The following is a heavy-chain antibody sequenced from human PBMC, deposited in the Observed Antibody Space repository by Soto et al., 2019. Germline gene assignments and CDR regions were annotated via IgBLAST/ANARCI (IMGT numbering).Heavy chain of an antibody. D-gene: IGHD2-15*01. Sequence: PSETLSLTCTVSGGSVSSSSHYWGWIRQPPGKGLEWIGTTYYTGSTSYNPSLKSRVTISVDTSKSQFSLKLSSVTAADTAVYYCARLDPAYYFDNWGHGTLVTVSS. J-gene: IGHJ4*01. CDR3: ARLDPAYYFDN. CDR1: GGSVSSSSHY. V-gene: IGHV4-39*01. CDR2: TYYTGST.